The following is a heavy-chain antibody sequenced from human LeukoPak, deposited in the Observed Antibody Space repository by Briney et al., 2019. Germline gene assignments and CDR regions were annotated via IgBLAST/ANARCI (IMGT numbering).Heavy chain of an antibody. D-gene: IGHD1-26*01. CDR2: IKTDGSEK. CDR3: TRDSLRWELIDGGWFDP. J-gene: IGHJ5*02. V-gene: IGHV3-7*01. Sequence: PGGSLRLSCVASGCTYSEYWMSWVRQAPGKGLEWLANIKTDGSEKYYVDSVKGRFSISRDNAKNSLYLQMNSLRAEDPAVYYCTRDSLRWELIDGGWFDPWGQGTLVTVSS. CDR1: GCTYSEYW.